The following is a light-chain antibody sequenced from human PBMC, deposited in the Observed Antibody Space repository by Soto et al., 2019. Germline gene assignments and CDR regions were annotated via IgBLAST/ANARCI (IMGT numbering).Light chain of an antibody. CDR1: NSDVGGYKY. CDR2: EVS. V-gene: IGLV2-14*01. J-gene: IGLJ2*01. Sequence: QSALTQPRSVSGSPGQSVTTSCTGTNSDVGGYKYVSWYQHHPGKAPKLMIYEVSNRPSGVSNRFSGSKSGNTASLTISGLQVEDEADYYCFSYTSSNTRVFGGGTKVTVL. CDR3: FSYTSSNTRV.